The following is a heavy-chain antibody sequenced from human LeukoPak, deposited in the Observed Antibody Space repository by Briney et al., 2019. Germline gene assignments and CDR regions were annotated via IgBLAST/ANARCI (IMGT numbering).Heavy chain of an antibody. Sequence: SETLSLTCTVSGGSISSYYWSWIRQPPGKGLEWIGYIYYSGSTNYNPSLKSRVTISVDTSKNQFSLKLSSVTAADTAVYYCASPGLTYYYDSSGYGNKPMDVWGQGTTVTVSS. CDR3: ASPGLTYYYDSSGYGNKPMDV. D-gene: IGHD3-22*01. CDR2: IYYSGST. J-gene: IGHJ6*02. V-gene: IGHV4-59*12. CDR1: GGSISSYY.